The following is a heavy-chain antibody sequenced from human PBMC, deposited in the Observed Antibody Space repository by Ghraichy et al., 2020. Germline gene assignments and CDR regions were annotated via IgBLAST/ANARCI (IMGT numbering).Heavy chain of an antibody. J-gene: IGHJ4*02. CDR3: TTTYYGSGSVY. CDR2: IKSKTDGGTT. Sequence: GESLNISCAASGFTFSNAWMSWVRQAPGKGLEWVGHIKSKTDGGTTDYAAPVKGRFTISRDDSKNTLYLQMNSLKTEDTAVYYCTTTYYGSGSVYWGQGTLVTVSS. V-gene: IGHV3-15*01. CDR1: GFTFSNAW. D-gene: IGHD3-10*01.